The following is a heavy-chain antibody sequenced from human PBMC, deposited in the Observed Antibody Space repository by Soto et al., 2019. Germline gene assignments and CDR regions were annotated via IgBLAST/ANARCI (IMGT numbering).Heavy chain of an antibody. D-gene: IGHD6-13*01. V-gene: IGHV3-53*02. CDR3: ARGGIAAADWLDAFDI. CDR1: GFTVSSNY. CDR2: IYSGGST. Sequence: EVQLVETGGGLIQPGGSLRLSCAASGFTVSSNYMSWVRQAPGKGLEWVSVIYSGGSTYYADSVKGRFTISRDNSKNTLDLQMNSLRAEDTAVYYCARGGIAAADWLDAFDIWGQGTMVTVSS. J-gene: IGHJ3*02.